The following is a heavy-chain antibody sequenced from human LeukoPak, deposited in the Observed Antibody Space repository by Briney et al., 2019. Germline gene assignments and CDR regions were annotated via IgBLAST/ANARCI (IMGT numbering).Heavy chain of an antibody. J-gene: IGHJ4*02. V-gene: IGHV3-30*18. Sequence: GGSLRLSCAASGFTFSTYGMHWVRQAPGKGLEWVALISYDGRNKYYADSVKGRFTISRDNSKNTQYLQMNSLRAGDTAVYYCAKWGSASGCDYWGQGTLVTVSS. CDR3: AKWGSASGCDY. D-gene: IGHD6-19*01. CDR1: GFTFSTYG. CDR2: ISYDGRNK.